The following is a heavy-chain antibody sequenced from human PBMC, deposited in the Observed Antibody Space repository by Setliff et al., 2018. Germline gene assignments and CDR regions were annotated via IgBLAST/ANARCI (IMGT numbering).Heavy chain of an antibody. D-gene: IGHD3-10*01. CDR2: ISYTGST. Sequence: PSETLSLTCTVSGGSISSYYWIWIRQPPGKGLEWIGYISYTGSTNYNPSLKSRVTISLDTSKNHFSLNLRSVTAADTAVYYCARSLSSGSYWNPRPFYSDSWGQGTLVTVS. J-gene: IGHJ4*02. CDR1: GGSISSYY. V-gene: IGHV4-59*08. CDR3: ARSLSSGSYWNPRPFYSDS.